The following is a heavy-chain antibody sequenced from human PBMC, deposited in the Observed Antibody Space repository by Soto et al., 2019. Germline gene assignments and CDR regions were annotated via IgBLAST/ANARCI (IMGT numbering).Heavy chain of an antibody. CDR2: IYYSGST. V-gene: IGHV4-39*01. Sequence: QLQLQESGPGLVKPSETLSLTCTVSGGSITSGTYYWGWIRQPPGKGLEWIGSIYYSGSTYYNPSLKSRATISVDTSQYQFSLKLTSVTAADTAVYYCARHANRNYYDAFDIWGQGTMVTVSS. D-gene: IGHD3-10*01. CDR3: ARHANRNYYDAFDI. J-gene: IGHJ3*02. CDR1: GGSITSGTYY.